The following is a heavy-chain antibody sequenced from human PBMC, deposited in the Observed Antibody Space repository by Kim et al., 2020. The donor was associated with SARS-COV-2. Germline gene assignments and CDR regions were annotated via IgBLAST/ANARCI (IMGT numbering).Heavy chain of an antibody. CDR3: VVRGVITVYFDY. CDR1: GFALSNNY. D-gene: IGHD3-10*01. Sequence: GGSLRLSCAASGFALSNNYMSWVRQAPGKGLEWVSVIYGRGDTYYADSVKGRFTISRDNSKNTLYRQMNTLRAEDTTVYYCVVRGVITVYFDYWGQGTLVTVSS. V-gene: IGHV3-53*01. J-gene: IGHJ4*02. CDR2: IYGRGDT.